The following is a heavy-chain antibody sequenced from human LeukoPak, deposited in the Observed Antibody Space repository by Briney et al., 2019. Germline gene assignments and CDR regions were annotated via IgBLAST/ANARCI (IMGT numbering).Heavy chain of an antibody. CDR2: IYAGNGNT. J-gene: IGHJ4*02. V-gene: IGHV1-3*01. Sequence: ASVKDSCKASGYAFTKYGMHWMRQAPGQSLEWMGWIYAGNGNTKYSQKFQGRVTITRDTSASTAYMEVSSLRSEDTAVYYCARDSKWSGDYWGQGTLVTVSS. D-gene: IGHD2-15*01. CDR3: ARDSKWSGDY. CDR1: GYAFTKYG.